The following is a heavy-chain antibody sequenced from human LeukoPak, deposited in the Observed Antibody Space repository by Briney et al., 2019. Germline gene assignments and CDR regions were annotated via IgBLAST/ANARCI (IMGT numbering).Heavy chain of an antibody. Sequence: ASVKVSCKASGYTFTSYYMHWVRQAPGQGLEWMGIINPSGGSTSYAQKFQGRVTMTRDTSISTAYMELSNLSSDDTAVYYCARDPYVSGSYGWLDPWGQGTLVTVSS. CDR3: ARDPYVSGSYGWLDP. J-gene: IGHJ5*02. CDR2: INPSGGST. V-gene: IGHV1-46*01. D-gene: IGHD3-10*01. CDR1: GYTFTSYY.